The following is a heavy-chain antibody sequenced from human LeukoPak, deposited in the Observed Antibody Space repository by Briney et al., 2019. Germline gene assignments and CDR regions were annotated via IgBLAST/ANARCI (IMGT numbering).Heavy chain of an antibody. CDR2: MHTSGST. Sequence: SETLSLTCTVSGGSISSYYWSWIRQSAGKGLEWIGRMHTSGSTNYNPSLKSRGTMSVDTSKNQFSLKLSSVTAADTAVYYCARVAIVGATRFDYWGQGTLVTVSS. D-gene: IGHD1-26*01. J-gene: IGHJ4*02. CDR1: GGSISSYY. CDR3: ARVAIVGATRFDY. V-gene: IGHV4-4*07.